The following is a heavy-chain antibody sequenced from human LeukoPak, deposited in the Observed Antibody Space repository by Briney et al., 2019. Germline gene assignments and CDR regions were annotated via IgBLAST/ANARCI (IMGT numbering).Heavy chain of an antibody. V-gene: IGHV3-21*05. Sequence: PGGSLRLSCAASGFTFSSYNLNWVRQAPGKGLEWVSYISSSSSYIYYADSVKGRFTISRDNAKNSLYLQLNSLRAEDTAVYYCARDGGWELSYFDYWGQGTLVTVSS. CDR1: GFTFSSYN. CDR2: ISSSSSYI. J-gene: IGHJ4*02. CDR3: ARDGGWELSYFDY. D-gene: IGHD3-16*02.